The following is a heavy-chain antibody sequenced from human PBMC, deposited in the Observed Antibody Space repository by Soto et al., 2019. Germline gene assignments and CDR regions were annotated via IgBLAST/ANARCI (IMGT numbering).Heavy chain of an antibody. Sequence: SETLSLTCTVSGGSISSYYWSWIRQPAGKGLGWIGRIYTSGSTNYNPSLKSRVTMSVDTSKNQFSLKLSSVTAADTAVYYCARGRDGYNQGWFDPWGQGTLVTVSS. V-gene: IGHV4-4*07. CDR1: GGSISSYY. J-gene: IGHJ5*02. D-gene: IGHD5-12*01. CDR2: IYTSGST. CDR3: ARGRDGYNQGWFDP.